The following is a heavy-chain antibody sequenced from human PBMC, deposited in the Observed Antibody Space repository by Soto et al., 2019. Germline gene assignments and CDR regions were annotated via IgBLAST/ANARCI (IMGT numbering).Heavy chain of an antibody. V-gene: IGHV3-33*01. J-gene: IGHJ4*02. D-gene: IGHD1-26*01. CDR2: IWYDGSNK. CDR3: ARDHSGSGDLDY. Sequence: QVQLVESGGGVVQPGRSLRLSCAASGFTFSSYGMHWVRQAPGKGLEWVAVIWYDGSNKYYADSVKGRFTISRDNSKNTLYLQMNSLRAEDTAVYYCARDHSGSGDLDYWGQGNLVTVSS. CDR1: GFTFSSYG.